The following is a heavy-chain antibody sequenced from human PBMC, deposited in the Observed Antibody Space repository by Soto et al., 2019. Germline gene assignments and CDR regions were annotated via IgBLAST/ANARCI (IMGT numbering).Heavy chain of an antibody. Sequence: QVQLVESGGGVVQPGRSLRLSCAASGFTFSSYGMHWVRQAPGKGLEWVAVIWYDGSNKYYADSVKGRFTISRDNSKNTLYLQMNSLRAEDTAVYYCARDEIPGYYYGSGSLGYWGQGTLVTVSS. J-gene: IGHJ4*02. CDR3: ARDEIPGYYYGSGSLGY. CDR2: IWYDGSNK. D-gene: IGHD3-10*01. CDR1: GFTFSSYG. V-gene: IGHV3-33*01.